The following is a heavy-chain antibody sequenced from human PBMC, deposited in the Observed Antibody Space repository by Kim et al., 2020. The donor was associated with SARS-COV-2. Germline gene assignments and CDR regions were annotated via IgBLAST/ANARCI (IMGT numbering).Heavy chain of an antibody. V-gene: IGHV3-23*01. J-gene: IGHJ4*02. CDR1: GFTFSDYA. Sequence: GGSLRLSCAASGFTFSDYAMVWVRQVPGRGLEWVSGISGGGGSTHFADTVKGRFTISRDNSKNTVSLEMNTLRAEDTAIYYCAKKVRVQWLGPDFDYWGLGTLVTVSS. CDR2: ISGGGGST. D-gene: IGHD6-19*01. CDR3: AKKVRVQWLGPDFDY.